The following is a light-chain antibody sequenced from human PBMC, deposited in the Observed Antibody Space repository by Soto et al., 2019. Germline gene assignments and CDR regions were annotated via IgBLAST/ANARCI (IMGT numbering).Light chain of an antibody. Sequence: EIVLTQSPATLSLSPGERATLSCRASQSVSSYLAWYQQKPGQAPRLLIYDASSRATGIPDRFSGSGSGTDFTLTISRLEPDDFAVYYCQQYGSSPRTFGQGTKVDIK. J-gene: IGKJ1*01. CDR3: QQYGSSPRT. CDR1: QSVSSY. CDR2: DAS. V-gene: IGKV3-20*01.